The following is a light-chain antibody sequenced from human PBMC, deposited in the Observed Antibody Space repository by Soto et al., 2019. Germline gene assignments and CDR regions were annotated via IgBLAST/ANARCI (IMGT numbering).Light chain of an antibody. V-gene: IGKV3-11*01. Sequence: EIVMTQSPATLSVSPGESATLSCRASQSINRDLAWYVQKPGQAPRRVIYAVSTRATGIPDRFSGSGSGTDFTLTISSLEPEDFAVYYCQQRSNWWTFGQGTKVDIK. CDR2: AVS. J-gene: IGKJ1*01. CDR1: QSINRD. CDR3: QQRSNWWT.